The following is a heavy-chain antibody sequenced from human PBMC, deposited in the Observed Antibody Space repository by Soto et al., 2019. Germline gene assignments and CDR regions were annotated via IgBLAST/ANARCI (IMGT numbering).Heavy chain of an antibody. Sequence: ASVKVSCKASGYTFTSYDINWVRQATGQGLEWMGWMNPNSGNTGYAQKFQGRVTMTRNTSISTAYMELSSLRSEDTAVYYCARGRVYSGYLTRESDAFDIWGQGTMVTVSS. CDR2: MNPNSGNT. V-gene: IGHV1-8*01. D-gene: IGHD5-12*01. CDR1: GYTFTSYD. J-gene: IGHJ3*02. CDR3: ARGRVYSGYLTRESDAFDI.